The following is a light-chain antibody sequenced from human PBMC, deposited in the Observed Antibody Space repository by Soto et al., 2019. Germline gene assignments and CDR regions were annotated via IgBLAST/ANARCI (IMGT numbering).Light chain of an antibody. CDR3: SSYTSSSPRRYV. CDR1: SSDVGGYNY. J-gene: IGLJ1*01. V-gene: IGLV2-14*01. CDR2: EVS. Sequence: QSVLTQPASVSGSPGQSITISCTGTSSDVGGYNYVSWYQQHPGKAPKLMIYEVSNRPSGVSNRFSGSKSGNTASLTISGLQAEDEADYYCSSYTSSSPRRYVFGTGTKLTVL.